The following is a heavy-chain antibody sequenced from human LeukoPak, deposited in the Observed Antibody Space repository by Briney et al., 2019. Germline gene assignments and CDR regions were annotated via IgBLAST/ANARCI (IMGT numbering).Heavy chain of an antibody. V-gene: IGHV4-39*01. CDR2: IYYSGST. CDR3: ARASYSGSFGYYYYMDV. J-gene: IGHJ6*03. Sequence: SETLSLTCTVSGGSISSSSYYWGWIRQPPGKGLEWIGSIYYSGSTYHNPSLKSRVTISVDTSKNQFSLKLSSVTAADTAVYYCARASYSGSFGYYYYMDVWGKGTTVTISS. CDR1: GGSISSSSYY. D-gene: IGHD1-26*01.